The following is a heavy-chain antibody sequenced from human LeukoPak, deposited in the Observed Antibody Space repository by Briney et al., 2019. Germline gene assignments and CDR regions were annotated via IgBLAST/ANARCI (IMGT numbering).Heavy chain of an antibody. V-gene: IGHV3-23*01. CDR2: ISGSGGST. J-gene: IGHJ5*02. Sequence: PGGSLRLSCAASGFTFSSYGMSWVRQAPGKGLEWVSAISGSGGSTYYADSVKGRFTISRDNSKNTLYLQMNSLRAEDTAVYYCAKDLEDYNWFDPWGQGTLVTVSS. D-gene: IGHD3/OR15-3a*01. CDR3: AKDLEDYNWFDP. CDR1: GFTFSSYG.